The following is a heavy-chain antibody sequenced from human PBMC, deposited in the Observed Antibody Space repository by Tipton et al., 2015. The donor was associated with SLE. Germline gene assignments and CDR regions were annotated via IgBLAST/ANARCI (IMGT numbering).Heavy chain of an antibody. J-gene: IGHJ4*02. CDR2: IYYSGST. CDR3: ASAAAAGYFDY. V-gene: IGHV4-30-4*08. CDR1: GGSISSGDYY. D-gene: IGHD6-13*01. Sequence: LRLSCTVSGGSISSGDYYWSWIRQSPGKGLEWIGYIYYSGSTYYNPSLKSRVTISVDTSKNQFSLKVSSVTAADTAVYYCASAAAAGYFDYWGQGTLVTVSS.